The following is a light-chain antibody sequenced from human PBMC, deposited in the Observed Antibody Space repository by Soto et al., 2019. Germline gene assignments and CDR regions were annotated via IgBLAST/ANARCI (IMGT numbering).Light chain of an antibody. J-gene: IGLJ2*01. CDR3: SSYTTINTL. CDR2: DVS. CDR1: SSDVGDYNY. Sequence: QSALTQPASVSGSPGQSITISCTATSSDVGDYNYVSWYQQHPGKAPKLMIYDVSHRPSGVSNRFSGSKSGNTASLTISGLQAEDEADYYCSSYTTINTLFGGGTKLTVL. V-gene: IGLV2-14*03.